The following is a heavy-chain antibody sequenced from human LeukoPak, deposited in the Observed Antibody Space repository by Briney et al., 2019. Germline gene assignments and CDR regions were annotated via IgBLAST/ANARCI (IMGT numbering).Heavy chain of an antibody. V-gene: IGHV3-21*01. CDR1: GFTFSSYS. CDR2: ISSSSSYI. D-gene: IGHD1-26*01. Sequence: PGGSLGLSCAASGFTFSSYSMNWVRQTPGKGLEWVSSISSSSSYIYYADSVKGRFTISRDNARNSLYLQMNSLRVEDTAVYYCARKVGSFDYWGQGTLVTVSS. J-gene: IGHJ4*02. CDR3: ARKVGSFDY.